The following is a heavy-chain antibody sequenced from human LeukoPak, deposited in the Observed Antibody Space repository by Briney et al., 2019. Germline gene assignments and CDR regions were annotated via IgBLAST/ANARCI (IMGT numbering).Heavy chain of an antibody. V-gene: IGHV3-48*03. Sequence: GGSLRLSCAPSGFTFSSYEMTWVRQAPGKGLEGVSYISSSGSTIYYADSVKGRFTISRDNAKNSLYLQMNSLRAEDTAVYYCASNTAMDSYYYYMDVWGKGTTVTVSS. D-gene: IGHD5-18*01. CDR2: ISSSGSTI. CDR1: GFTFSSYE. J-gene: IGHJ6*03. CDR3: ASNTAMDSYYYYMDV.